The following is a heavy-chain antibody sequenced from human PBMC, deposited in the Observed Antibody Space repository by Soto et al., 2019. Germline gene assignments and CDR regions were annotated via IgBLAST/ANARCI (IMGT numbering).Heavy chain of an antibody. CDR3: SKGEMSTIRNSFDP. Sequence: GGSLRLSCAASGFAFSAYAMSWVRQAPGKGLEWVAALGRSGGATYYADSVRGRFTISRDASKDTLFLQMSNLRAEDTALYYCSKGEMSTIRNSFDPWGQGTLVTVSS. CDR1: GFAFSAYA. J-gene: IGHJ5*02. V-gene: IGHV3-23*01. CDR2: LGRSGGAT. D-gene: IGHD1-7*01.